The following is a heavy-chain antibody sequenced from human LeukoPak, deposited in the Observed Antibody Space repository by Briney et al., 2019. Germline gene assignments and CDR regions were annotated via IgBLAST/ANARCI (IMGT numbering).Heavy chain of an antibody. CDR2: IYSGGST. D-gene: IGHD2-2*01. CDR3: ARDHEEVSSPTFDY. V-gene: IGHV3-53*01. CDR1: GFTVSSNY. J-gene: IGHJ4*02. Sequence: GGSLRLSCAASGFTVSSNYMSWVRQAPGMGLEWVSVIYSGGSTYYADSVKGRFTISRDNSKNTLYLQMNSLRAEDTAVYYCARDHEEVSSPTFDYWGQGTLVTVSS.